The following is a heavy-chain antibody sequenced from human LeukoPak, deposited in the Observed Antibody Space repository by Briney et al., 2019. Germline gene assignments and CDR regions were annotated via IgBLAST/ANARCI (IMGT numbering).Heavy chain of an antibody. J-gene: IGHJ6*02. Sequence: SPSETLSLTCTVSGGSISSGGYYWSWIRQHPGKGLEWIGYIYYSGSTYYNPSLKSRVTISVDTSKNQFSLKLSSVTAADTAVYYCARDHSSGTGASYYYYYYGMDVWGQGTTVTVSS. CDR1: GGSISSGGYY. V-gene: IGHV4-31*03. D-gene: IGHD6-19*01. CDR2: IYYSGST. CDR3: ARDHSSGTGASYYYYYYGMDV.